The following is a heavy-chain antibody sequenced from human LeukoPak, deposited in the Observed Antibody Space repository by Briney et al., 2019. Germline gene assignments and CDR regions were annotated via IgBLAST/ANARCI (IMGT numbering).Heavy chain of an antibody. CDR3: AKEKKRITMIVVVIRSNWFDP. CDR2: ISGSGGST. J-gene: IGHJ5*02. D-gene: IGHD3-22*01. V-gene: IGHV3-23*01. Sequence: AGGSLGLSCAASGFTFGSYAMSWVRQAPGKGLEWVSAISGSGGSTYYADSVKGRFTISRDNSKNTLYLQMNSLRAEDTAVYYCAKEKKRITMIVVVIRSNWFDPWGQGTLVTVSS. CDR1: GFTFGSYA.